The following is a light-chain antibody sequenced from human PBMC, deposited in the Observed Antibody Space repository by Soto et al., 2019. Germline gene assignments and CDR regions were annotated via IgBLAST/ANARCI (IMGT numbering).Light chain of an antibody. CDR1: ESLSTD. J-gene: IGKJ2*01. CDR3: QRYNNWPFT. CDR2: GAS. V-gene: IGKV3-15*01. Sequence: EIVMTQSPATLSVSPGERVTLSCRASESLSTDLAWYQQKPGQAPRLLIYGASTKATGIPARFSGSGSATDFTLTISSLQSEDFAVYYCQRYNNWPFTFGQGTKLEI.